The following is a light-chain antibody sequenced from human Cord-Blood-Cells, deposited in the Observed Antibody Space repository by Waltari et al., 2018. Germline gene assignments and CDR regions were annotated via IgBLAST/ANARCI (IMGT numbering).Light chain of an antibody. CDR2: GAS. CDR1: QSVSSN. J-gene: IGKJ2*01. Sequence: EIVMTQSSATLSVYPGERATLSCRSSQSVSSNLAWYQQKTGQAPRLLIYGASTRATGIPARFSGSGSGTEFTLTISSLQSEDFAVYYCQQYNNWPPYTFGQGTKLEIK. V-gene: IGKV3-15*01. CDR3: QQYNNWPPYT.